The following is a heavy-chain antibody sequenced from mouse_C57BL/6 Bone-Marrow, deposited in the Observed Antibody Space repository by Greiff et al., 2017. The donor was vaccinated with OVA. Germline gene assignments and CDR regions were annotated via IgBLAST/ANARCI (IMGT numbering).Heavy chain of an antibody. CDR3: ARGRYYGSSPD. J-gene: IGHJ2*01. D-gene: IGHD1-1*01. V-gene: IGHV1-76*01. Sequence: QVQLQQSGPELVKPGASVKMSCKASGYTFTDYYINWVKQRPGQGLEWIARIYPGSGNTYYNEKFKGKATLTAEKSSSTAYMQLSSLTSEDSAVYFCARGRYYGSSPDWGQGTTLTVSS. CDR1: GYTFTDYY. CDR2: IYPGSGNT.